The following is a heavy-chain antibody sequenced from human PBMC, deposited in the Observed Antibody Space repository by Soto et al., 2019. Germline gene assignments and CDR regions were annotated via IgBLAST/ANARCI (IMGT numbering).Heavy chain of an antibody. Sequence: GGSLRLSCAASGFTFSNAWMSWVRQAPGKGLEWVGRIKSKTDGGTTDYAAPVKGRFTISRDDSKNTLYLQMNSLKTEDTAVYYCTTFTNYDFWSGPPYYYYYMDVWGKGTTVTVSS. CDR1: GFTFSNAW. D-gene: IGHD3-3*01. J-gene: IGHJ6*03. CDR3: TTFTNYDFWSGPPYYYYYMDV. CDR2: IKSKTDGGTT. V-gene: IGHV3-15*01.